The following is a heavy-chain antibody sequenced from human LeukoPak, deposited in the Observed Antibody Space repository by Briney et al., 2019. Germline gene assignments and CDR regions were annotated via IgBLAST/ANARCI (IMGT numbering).Heavy chain of an antibody. CDR1: GGTFSSYA. J-gene: IGHJ6*02. CDR3: ARVGYCSGGSCYYDYYYYYGMDV. D-gene: IGHD2-15*01. Sequence: GASVKVSCKASGGTFSSYAISWVRQAPGQGLEWMGRIIPILGIANYAQKFQGRVTITADKSMSTAYMELSSLRSEDTAVYYCARVGYCSGGSCYYDYYYYYGMDVWGQGTTVTVSS. V-gene: IGHV1-69*04. CDR2: IIPILGIA.